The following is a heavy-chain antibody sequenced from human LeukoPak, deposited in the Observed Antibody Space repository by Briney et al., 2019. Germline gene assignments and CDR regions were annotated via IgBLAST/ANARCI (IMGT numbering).Heavy chain of an antibody. D-gene: IGHD2-8*02. J-gene: IGHJ3*02. V-gene: IGHV4-30-4*01. CDR2: IYYSGST. CDR1: AGSISSGDSY. Sequence: SQTLSLTCTVSAGSISSGDSYWSWIRQPPGKGLEWTGYIYYSGSTYYNPSLKSRVTISVDTSKNQFSLKLSTVAAADTAVYYCARFFPGVVVYGSAFDIWGQGTMVTVSS. CDR3: ARFFPGVVVYGSAFDI.